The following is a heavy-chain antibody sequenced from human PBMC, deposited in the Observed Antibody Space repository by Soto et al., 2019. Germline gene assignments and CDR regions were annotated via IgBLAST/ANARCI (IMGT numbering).Heavy chain of an antibody. D-gene: IGHD2-21*01. CDR3: ARGNVVAIDY. V-gene: IGHV4-30-2*01. Sequence: NPSLTFTGFGGSTSSYSWSWIRQPPGKGLEWIGYIYHSGSTYYNPSLKSRVTISVDRSKNQFSLKLSSVTAADTAVYYCARGNVVAIDYWGQGTLVTVSS. J-gene: IGHJ4*02. CDR2: IYHSGST. CDR1: GGSTSSYS.